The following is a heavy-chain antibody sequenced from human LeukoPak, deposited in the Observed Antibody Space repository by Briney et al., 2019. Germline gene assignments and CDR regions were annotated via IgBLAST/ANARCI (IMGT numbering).Heavy chain of an antibody. V-gene: IGHV4-34*01. Sequence: SETLSLTCAVYGGSFSGYYWSWIRQPPGKGLEWIGEINHSGSTNYNPSLKSRVTISVDTSNNQFSLKLSSVTAADTAVYYCASGRGGPYYFDYWGQGTLVTVSS. CDR1: GGSFSGYY. D-gene: IGHD3-16*01. CDR3: ASGRGGPYYFDY. CDR2: INHSGST. J-gene: IGHJ4*02.